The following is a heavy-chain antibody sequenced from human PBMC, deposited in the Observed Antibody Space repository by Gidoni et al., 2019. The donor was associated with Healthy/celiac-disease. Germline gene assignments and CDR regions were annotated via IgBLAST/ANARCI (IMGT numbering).Heavy chain of an antibody. CDR2: INPSGGST. V-gene: IGHV1-46*01. CDR1: GYTFTSYY. CDR3: ARDLRQWLVQDWFDP. D-gene: IGHD6-19*01. J-gene: IGHJ5*02. Sequence: QVQLVQSGAEVKKPGASVKVSCQASGYTFTSYYMHWVRQAPGQGLEWMGIINPSGGSTSYAQKFQGRVTMTRDTSTSTVYMELSSLRSEDTAVYYCARDLRQWLVQDWFDPWGQGTLVTVSS.